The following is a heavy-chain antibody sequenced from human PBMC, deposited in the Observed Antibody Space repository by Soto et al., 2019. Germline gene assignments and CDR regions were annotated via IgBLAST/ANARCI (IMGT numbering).Heavy chain of an antibody. J-gene: IGHJ1*01. D-gene: IGHD5-12*01. Sequence: SETLSLTCSVSGGSVSDKTYYWSWIRQPPGKRLEWIGYVYYSGTTNYNPSLKSRVTISVDLSKNRFSLRLSSVTTADTAVYYCARENKVEMATITALAEYFQHWGQGTLVTVSS. CDR3: ARENKVEMATITALAEYFQH. V-gene: IGHV4-61*01. CDR2: VYYSGTT. CDR1: GGSVSDKTYY.